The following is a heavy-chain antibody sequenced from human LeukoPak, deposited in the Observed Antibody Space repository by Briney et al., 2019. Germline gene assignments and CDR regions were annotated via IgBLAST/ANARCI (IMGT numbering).Heavy chain of an antibody. CDR3: ARRSPTSEYYFDY. Sequence: GGSLRLSCAASGFTFSSYGMHWVRQAPGKGLEWVAFIRYDGSNKYYADSVKGRFTISRDNSKNTLYLQMNSLRAEDTAVYYCARRSPTSEYYFDYWGQGTLVTVSS. D-gene: IGHD3-3*01. CDR2: IRYDGSNK. J-gene: IGHJ4*02. V-gene: IGHV3-30*02. CDR1: GFTFSSYG.